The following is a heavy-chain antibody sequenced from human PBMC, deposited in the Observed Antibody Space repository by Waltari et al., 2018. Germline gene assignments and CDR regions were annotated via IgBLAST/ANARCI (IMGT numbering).Heavy chain of an antibody. D-gene: IGHD1-26*01. J-gene: IGHJ4*02. Sequence: QVQPLESGPGLVKPSETLSLTCFVGDGSINSFTWAWMRQPPGEGLEWIGSLHYTGDTMSKASLKSGVTVSLDRSKRHLSLRLQSVTAADTALYYCGSSGNLGLIDFWGQGTLVGVSS. CDR3: GSSGNLGLIDF. V-gene: IGHV4-59*01. CDR1: DGSINSFT. CDR2: LHYTGDT.